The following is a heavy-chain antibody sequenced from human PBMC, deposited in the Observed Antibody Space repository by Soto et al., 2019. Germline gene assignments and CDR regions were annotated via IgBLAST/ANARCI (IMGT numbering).Heavy chain of an antibody. J-gene: IGHJ6*02. CDR1: GYTFTSYG. CDR2: ISAYNGNT. CDR3: ARARGGYGMDV. D-gene: IGHD3-16*01. V-gene: IGHV1-18*01. Sequence: QVQLVQSGAEVKKPGASVKVSCKASGYTFTSYGISWVRQAPGQRLEWMGWISAYNGNTNHAQKLQGRGTTTTDTSTSTAYMALRGVRSADTAVYYCARARGGYGMDVWGQGTTVTVAS.